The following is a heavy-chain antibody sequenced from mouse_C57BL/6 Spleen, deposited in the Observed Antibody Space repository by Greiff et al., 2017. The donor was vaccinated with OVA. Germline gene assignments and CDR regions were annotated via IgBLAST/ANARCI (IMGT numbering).Heavy chain of an antibody. CDR1: GYTFTSYW. Sequence: QVQLQQPGPELVKPGASVKLSCKASGYTFTSYWMHWVKQRPGQGLEWIGNINPSNGGTNYNEKFKSKATLTVDKSSSTAYMQLSSLTSEDSAVYYCARGGLLRFYYCDYWGQGTTLTVSS. CDR3: ARGGLLRFYYCDY. CDR2: INPSNGGT. V-gene: IGHV1-53*01. J-gene: IGHJ2*01. D-gene: IGHD2-3*01.